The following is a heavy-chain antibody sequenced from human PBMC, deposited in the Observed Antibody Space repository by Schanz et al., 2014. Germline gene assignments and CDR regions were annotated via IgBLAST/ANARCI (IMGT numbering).Heavy chain of an antibody. D-gene: IGHD6-13*01. V-gene: IGHV3-7*02. CDR3: VSQTGSPNY. J-gene: IGHJ4*02. Sequence: EVQLVESGGGLVQPGGSLRLSCAASGFTFSSNSMNWVRQAPGKGPEWVANIKHDGSVKDYVDSVEGRFTISRDNAKRSLFLQMNSLRVEDTAVYFCVSQTGSPNYWGQGTLDTVSS. CDR2: IKHDGSVK. CDR1: GFTFSSNS.